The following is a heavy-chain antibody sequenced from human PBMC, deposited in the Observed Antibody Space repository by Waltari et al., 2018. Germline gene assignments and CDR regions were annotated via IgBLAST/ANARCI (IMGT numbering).Heavy chain of an antibody. CDR1: GYTVIGLH. CDR3: ASIAAAGTNTFDY. V-gene: IGHV1-2*06. CDR2: INPNSGGT. Sequence: QVQMVQSGAEVKKTGASGKVDCTESGYTVIGLHMHWVRQAPGQGLEWMGRINPNSGGTNYAQKFQGRVTMTRDTSSSTAYMELSRLRSDDTAVYYCASIAAAGTNTFDYWGQGTLVTVSS. D-gene: IGHD6-13*01. J-gene: IGHJ4*02.